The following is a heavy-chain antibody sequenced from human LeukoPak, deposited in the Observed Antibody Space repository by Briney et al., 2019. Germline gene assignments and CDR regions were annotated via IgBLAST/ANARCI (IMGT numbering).Heavy chain of an antibody. CDR1: GGSFSGYY. V-gene: IGHV4-34*01. CDR3: ASTRFEQWLVTYYYMDV. Sequence: SETLSLTCAVYGGSFSGYYWSWIRQPPGKGLEWIGEINHSGSTNYNPSHKSRVTISVDTSKNQFSLKLSSVTAADTAVYYCASTRFEQWLVTYYYMDVWGKGTTVTISS. D-gene: IGHD6-19*01. J-gene: IGHJ6*03. CDR2: INHSGST.